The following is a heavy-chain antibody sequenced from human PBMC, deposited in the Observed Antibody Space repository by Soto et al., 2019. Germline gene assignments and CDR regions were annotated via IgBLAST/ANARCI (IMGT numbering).Heavy chain of an antibody. J-gene: IGHJ5*02. V-gene: IGHV1-69*10. Sequence: ASVKVSCKASGGTFSTYDISWVRQAPGQGLEWMGGIIPLLGIEHYSEKGQGRVTITADGSTSTFYLELSSLRFEDTTVYYCAHEAGHDRGFDPWGQGTLVTVSS. CDR1: GGTFSTYD. D-gene: IGHD6-13*01. CDR2: IIPLLGIE. CDR3: AHEAGHDRGFDP.